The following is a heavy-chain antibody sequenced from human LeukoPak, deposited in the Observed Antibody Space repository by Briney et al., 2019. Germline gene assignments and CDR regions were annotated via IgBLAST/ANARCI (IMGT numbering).Heavy chain of an antibody. D-gene: IGHD3-22*01. CDR3: ARTVGVVVIQFDY. J-gene: IGHJ4*02. CDR1: GFTFSSYG. V-gene: IGHV3-30*02. Sequence: PGGSLRLSCAASGFTFSSYGMHWVRQAPGKGLEWVAFIRYDGSNKYYADSVKGRFTISRDNSKNTLYLQMNSLRAEDTAVYYCARTVGVVVIQFDYWGQGTLVTVSS. CDR2: IRYDGSNK.